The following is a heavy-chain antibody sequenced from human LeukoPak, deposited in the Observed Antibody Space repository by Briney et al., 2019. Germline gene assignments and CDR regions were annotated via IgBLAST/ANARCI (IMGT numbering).Heavy chain of an antibody. J-gene: IGHJ4*02. CDR2: ISWNGVSI. CDR3: AKDQHIAAPGESLDS. CDR1: GFNFDDFA. Sequence: HPGGSLRLSCAASGFNFDDFAMHWVRQVPGKGLEWVSGISWNGVSIVYADSVDGRFTISRDNVQNSLYLQMENLRAEDTALYFCAKDQHIAAPGESLDSWGQGTLVIVSS. V-gene: IGHV3-9*01. D-gene: IGHD6-13*01.